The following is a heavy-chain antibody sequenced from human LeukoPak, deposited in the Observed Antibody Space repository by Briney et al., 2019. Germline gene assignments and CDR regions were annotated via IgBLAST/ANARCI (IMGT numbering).Heavy chain of an antibody. Sequence: PSETLSLTCTVSGGSISSYYWSWIRQPPGKRLEWIGYIYYSGSTNYNPSLKSRVTISVDTSKNQFSLKLSSVTAADTAVYYCARDRGGYDFWSGHYYYGMDVWGQGTTVTVSS. CDR1: GGSISSYY. CDR2: IYYSGST. D-gene: IGHD3-3*01. J-gene: IGHJ6*02. CDR3: ARDRGGYDFWSGHYYYGMDV. V-gene: IGHV4-59*01.